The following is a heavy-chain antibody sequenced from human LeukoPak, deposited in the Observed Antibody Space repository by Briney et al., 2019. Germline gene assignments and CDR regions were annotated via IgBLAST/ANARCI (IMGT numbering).Heavy chain of an antibody. D-gene: IGHD6-13*01. J-gene: IGHJ5*02. CDR2: LSGSGGSS. CDR1: GFTLSNAY. CDR3: AKGRGSRAYNYFDT. Sequence: GGSLRLSCAASGFTLSNAYMSWVRQAPGKGLQWVSSLSGSGGSSYYADSVKGRFTISRDNTNKTLYLQRDILGVEDSAIYFCAKGRGSRAYNYFDTWGQGCLVTV. V-gene: IGHV3-23*01.